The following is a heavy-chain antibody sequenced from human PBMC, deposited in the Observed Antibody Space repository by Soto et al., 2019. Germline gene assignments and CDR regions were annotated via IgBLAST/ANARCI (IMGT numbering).Heavy chain of an antibody. V-gene: IGHV1-3*01. D-gene: IGHD6-19*01. Sequence: ASVKVSCKASGYTFTSYAMHWARQAPGQRLEWMGWINAGNGNTKYSQKYQGRVNMTRDTSTSTVYMELSSLRSEDTAVYYCARCYGAVAMYYFDYWGQGTLVTVSS. CDR1: GYTFTSYA. J-gene: IGHJ4*02. CDR2: INAGNGNT. CDR3: ARCYGAVAMYYFDY.